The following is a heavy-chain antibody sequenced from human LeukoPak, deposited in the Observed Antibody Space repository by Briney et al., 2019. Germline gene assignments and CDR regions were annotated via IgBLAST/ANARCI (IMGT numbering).Heavy chain of an antibody. D-gene: IGHD6-19*01. CDR2: INPSGGST. Sequence: ASVTVSCKASGYTFTSYYMHWVRQAPGQGLEWMGIINPSGGSTTYAQKFQGRVTMTRDTSTSTVYMELSSLRSEDTAVFYCARDVPYSSGWSYYYYYGVDVWGQGTTVTVSS. V-gene: IGHV1-46*01. CDR3: ARDVPYSSGWSYYYYYGVDV. CDR1: GYTFTSYY. J-gene: IGHJ6*02.